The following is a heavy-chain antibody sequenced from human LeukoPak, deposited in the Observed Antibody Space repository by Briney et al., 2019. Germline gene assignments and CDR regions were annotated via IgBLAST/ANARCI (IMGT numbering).Heavy chain of an antibody. CDR2: ISSSSSTI. J-gene: IGHJ4*02. CDR1: GFTFSSYS. CDR3: AGSGITGTIDY. Sequence: GGSLRLSCAASGFTFSSYSMNWVRQAPGKGLEWVSYISSSSSTIYYADSVKGRFTISRDNAKNSLYLQMNSLRAEDTAVYYCAGSGITGTIDYWGQGTLVTVSS. V-gene: IGHV3-48*01. D-gene: IGHD1-7*01.